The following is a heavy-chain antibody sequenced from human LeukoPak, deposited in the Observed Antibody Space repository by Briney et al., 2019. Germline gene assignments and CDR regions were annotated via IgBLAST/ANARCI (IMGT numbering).Heavy chain of an antibody. CDR2: INSDGSST. V-gene: IGHV3-74*01. CDR1: GFTLSSYW. CDR3: AREKNMVRGTTAYNWFDP. D-gene: IGHD3-10*01. J-gene: IGHJ5*02. Sequence: GGSLRLSCAASGFTLSSYWMHWVRQAPGKGLVWVSRINSDGSSTNYADSVKGRFTISRDNAKNTLYLQMNSLRADDTAVYYCAREKNMVRGTTAYNWFDPWGQGTLVTVSS.